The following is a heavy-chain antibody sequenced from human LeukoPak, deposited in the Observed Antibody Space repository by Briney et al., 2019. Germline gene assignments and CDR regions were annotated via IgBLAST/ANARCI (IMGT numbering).Heavy chain of an antibody. CDR3: ARSYRSAWYYFDY. Sequence: PGGSLRLSCAASGFTFSSYGMQWVRQAPGKGLEWVTVIWYDGSNKFYADSVKGRFTISRDNSKNTLYLQMNSLRAEDTAVYYRARSYRSAWYYFDYWGQGTLVTVSS. CDR1: GFTFSSYG. V-gene: IGHV3-33*08. J-gene: IGHJ4*02. D-gene: IGHD6-19*01. CDR2: IWYDGSNK.